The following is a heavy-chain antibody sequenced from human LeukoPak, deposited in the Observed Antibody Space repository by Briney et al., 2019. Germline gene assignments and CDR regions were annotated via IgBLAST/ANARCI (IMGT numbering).Heavy chain of an antibody. CDR3: ATYNWNYLSAFDI. Sequence: PSETLSLTCIVSGGSISSHYWSWIRQPPGKGLEWIGYIYYSGSTNYNPSLKSRVTISVDTSKNQFSLKLSSVTAADTAVYYCATYNWNYLSAFDIWGQGTMVTVSS. V-gene: IGHV4-59*11. CDR2: IYYSGST. CDR1: GGSISSHY. J-gene: IGHJ3*02. D-gene: IGHD1-7*01.